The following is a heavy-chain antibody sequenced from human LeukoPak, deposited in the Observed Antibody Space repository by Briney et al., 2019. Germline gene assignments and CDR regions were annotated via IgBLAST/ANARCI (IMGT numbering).Heavy chain of an antibody. CDR2: ISSSSSYI. CDR1: GFTFSNFW. D-gene: IGHD3-10*01. Sequence: GGSLRLSCAASGFTFSNFWMHWVRQAPGKGLEWVSSISSSSSYIYYADSVKGRFTISRDNAKNSLYLQMNSLRAEDTAVYYCARDWGVRGLNLDYWGQGTLVTVSS. V-gene: IGHV3-21*01. J-gene: IGHJ4*02. CDR3: ARDWGVRGLNLDY.